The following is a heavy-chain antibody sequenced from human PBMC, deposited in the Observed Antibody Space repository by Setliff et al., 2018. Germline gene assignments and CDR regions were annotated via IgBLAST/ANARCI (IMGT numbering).Heavy chain of an antibody. CDR1: GGSFTYYY. CDR3: ARGGTYRYFDY. CDR2: INHSGST. J-gene: IGHJ4*02. V-gene: IGHV4-34*01. Sequence: PSETLSLTCAASGGSFTYYYWTWIRQPPGKGLEWIGEINHSGSTNYNPSLKSRVTMSVDTSKTQFSLKLNSMTTADTAVYYCARGGTYRYFDYWGQGALVTVSS.